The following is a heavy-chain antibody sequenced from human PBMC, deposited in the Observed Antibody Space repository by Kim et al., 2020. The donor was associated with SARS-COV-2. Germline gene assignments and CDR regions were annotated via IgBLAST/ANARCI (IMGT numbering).Heavy chain of an antibody. D-gene: IGHD3-3*01. Sequence: GGSLRLSCAASGFTFSSYAMSWVRQAPGKGLEWVSAISGSGGSTYYADSVKGRFTISRDNSKNTLYLQMNSLRAEDTAVYYCAKDRSTIFGVVIMNRYYFDYWGQGTLVTVSS. CDR1: GFTFSSYA. CDR3: AKDRSTIFGVVIMNRYYFDY. J-gene: IGHJ4*02. CDR2: ISGSGGST. V-gene: IGHV3-23*01.